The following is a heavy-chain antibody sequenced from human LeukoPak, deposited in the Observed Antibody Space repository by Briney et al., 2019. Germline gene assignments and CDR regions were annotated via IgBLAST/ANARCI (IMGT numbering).Heavy chain of an antibody. D-gene: IGHD3-10*01. J-gene: IGHJ5*02. CDR1: GGSFSGYY. V-gene: IGHV4-34*01. CDR3: ARSGVTMVRGVIITLSWFDP. Sequence: SETLSLTCAVYGGSFSGYYWRWIRQPPGKGLEWSGEINHSGSTNYNPSLMSRVTISVDTSKNQFSLKLSSVTAADTAVYYCARSGVTMVRGVIITLSWFDPWGQGTLVTVSS. CDR2: INHSGST.